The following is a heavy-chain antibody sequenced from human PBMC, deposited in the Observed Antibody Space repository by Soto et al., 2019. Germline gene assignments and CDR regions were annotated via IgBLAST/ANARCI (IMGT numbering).Heavy chain of an antibody. J-gene: IGHJ4*02. Sequence: ASVKVSCKASGGTFSSYAISWVRQAPGQGLEWMGIINPSGGSTSYAQKFQGRVTMTRDTSTSTVYMELSSLRSEDTAVYYCARAPRDAAVATTLDQPLFDYWGQGTMVSLS. CDR2: INPSGGST. CDR3: ARAPRDAAVATTLDQPLFDY. CDR1: GGTFSSYA. V-gene: IGHV1-46*01. D-gene: IGHD6-19*01.